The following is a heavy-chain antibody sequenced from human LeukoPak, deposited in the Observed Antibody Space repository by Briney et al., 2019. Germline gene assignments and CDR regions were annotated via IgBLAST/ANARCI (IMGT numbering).Heavy chain of an antibody. CDR3: ARDQERGYYHSSGYHRYFDL. CDR1: GYTFTSYG. Sequence: ASVKVSCKASGYTFTSYGISWVRQAPGQGLEWMGWISAYNGNTNYAQKLQGRVTMTTDTSTSTAYMELRSLRSDDTAVYYCARDQERGYYHSSGYHRYFDLWGRGTLVTVSS. D-gene: IGHD3-22*01. J-gene: IGHJ2*01. V-gene: IGHV1-18*01. CDR2: ISAYNGNT.